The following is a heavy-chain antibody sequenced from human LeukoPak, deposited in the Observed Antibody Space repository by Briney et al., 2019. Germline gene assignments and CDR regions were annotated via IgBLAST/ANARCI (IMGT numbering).Heavy chain of an antibody. CDR2: ISYDGSNK. Sequence: SCKASGYTFTSYGISWVRQAPGQGLEWVAVISYDGSNKYYADSVKGRFTISRDNSKNTLYLQMNSLRAEDTAVYYCARERLRYCSSTSCLYFDYWGQGTLVTVSS. CDR3: ARERLRYCSSTSCLYFDY. V-gene: IGHV3-30*04. J-gene: IGHJ4*02. CDR1: GYTFTSYG. D-gene: IGHD2-2*01.